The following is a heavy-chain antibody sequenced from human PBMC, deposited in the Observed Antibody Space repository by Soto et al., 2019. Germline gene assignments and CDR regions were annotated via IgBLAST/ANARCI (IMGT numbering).Heavy chain of an antibody. D-gene: IGHD2-2*01. CDR2: IIPILGIA. CDR1: GGTFSSYT. V-gene: IGHV1-69*02. CDR3: AAPARDCSSTSCYDGYSYYMDV. Sequence: QVQLVQSGAEVKKPGSSVKVSCKASGGTFSSYTISWVRQAPGQGLEWMGRIIPILGIANYAQTFQGRVTITAAKSTSTAYMELSSLRSEDTAVYYCAAPARDCSSTSCYDGYSYYMDVWGKGTTVTVSS. J-gene: IGHJ6*03.